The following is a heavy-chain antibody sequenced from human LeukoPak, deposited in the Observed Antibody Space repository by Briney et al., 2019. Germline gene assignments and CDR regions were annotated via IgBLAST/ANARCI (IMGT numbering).Heavy chain of an antibody. CDR3: ARAVTAAAGIWFDP. Sequence: KPSETLSLTCTVSGGSISSYYWSWIRQPPGKGLEWIGYIYYSGSTNYNPSLKSRVTISVDTSKNQFSLKLSSVTAADTAVYYCARAVTAAAGIWFDPWGQGTLVTVSS. CDR2: IYYSGST. V-gene: IGHV4-59*08. D-gene: IGHD6-13*01. J-gene: IGHJ5*02. CDR1: GGSISSYY.